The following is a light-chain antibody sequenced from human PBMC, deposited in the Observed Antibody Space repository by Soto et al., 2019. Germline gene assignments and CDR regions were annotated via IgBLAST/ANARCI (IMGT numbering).Light chain of an antibody. Sequence: QSALTQPASVSGSPGQSITISCTGTSSDIGGYNYVSWYQQYPDKAPKLLIHDVNNRPSGVSHRFSASKSGNTASLAISGLQADDEADYFCSSYRTASSVVFGGGTQLTVL. CDR3: SSYRTASSVV. CDR1: SSDIGGYNY. J-gene: IGLJ2*01. CDR2: DVN. V-gene: IGLV2-14*01.